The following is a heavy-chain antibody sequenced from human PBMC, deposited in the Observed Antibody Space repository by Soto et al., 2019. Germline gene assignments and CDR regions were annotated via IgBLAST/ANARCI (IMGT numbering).Heavy chain of an antibody. D-gene: IGHD3-22*01. Sequence: PSETLSLTCTVSGSSISGFYWSWVRQPPGKGLEWIGYVYYSGTHNYNPSLKSRLTTSIDTPKNQFSMKLSSVTAADTAVYYCARPVHDHSGHYCGGLAVRGPGTTVTVSS. CDR3: ARPVHDHSGHYCGGLAV. CDR1: GSSISGFY. V-gene: IGHV4-59*01. CDR2: VYYSGTH. J-gene: IGHJ6*02.